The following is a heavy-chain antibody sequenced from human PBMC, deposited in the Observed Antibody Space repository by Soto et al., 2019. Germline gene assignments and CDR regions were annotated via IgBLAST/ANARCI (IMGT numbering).Heavy chain of an antibody. Sequence: QVQLVESGGGVVQPGRSLRLSCAASGFTFSSYGMHWVRQAPGKGLEWVAVISYDGSNKYYADSLKGRFTISRDNSKNTLYLQMNSLRAEDTAVYYCAKDNGYSHTRGTDVWGQGTTVTVSS. CDR2: ISYDGSNK. J-gene: IGHJ6*02. CDR3: AKDNGYSHTRGTDV. CDR1: GFTFSSYG. V-gene: IGHV3-30*18. D-gene: IGHD5-18*01.